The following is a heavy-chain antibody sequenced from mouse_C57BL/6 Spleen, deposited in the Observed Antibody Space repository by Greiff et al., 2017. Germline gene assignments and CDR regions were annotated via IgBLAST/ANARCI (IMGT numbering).Heavy chain of an antibody. D-gene: IGHD2-12*01. CDR3: ARGGLYEDYAMDY. V-gene: IGHV1-76*01. CDR2: IYPGSGNT. CDR1: GYTFTDYY. J-gene: IGHJ4*01. Sequence: VQLQQSGAELVRPGASVKLSCKASGYTFTDYYINWVKQRPGQGLEWIARIYPGSGNTYYNEKFKGKATLTAEKSSSTAYMQLSSLTSEDSAVYFCARGGLYEDYAMDYWGQGTSVTVSS.